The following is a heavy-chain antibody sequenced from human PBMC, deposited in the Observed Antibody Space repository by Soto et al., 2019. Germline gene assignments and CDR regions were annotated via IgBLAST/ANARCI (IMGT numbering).Heavy chain of an antibody. V-gene: IGHV3-30-3*01. CDR2: ISHDGSNK. J-gene: IGHJ6*02. D-gene: IGHD2-15*01. CDR1: GFNFRSYA. CDR3: ARGDREDIAVVIGVRPGEYGVDV. Sequence: PGGSLRLSCAASGFNFRSYAMHWVRQAPGKGLECVAVISHDGSNKFYRDYVKGRFTISRDNSKNTLYLQINSLRYEDTAVYYCARGDREDIAVVIGVRPGEYGVDVWGQGTTVTVSS.